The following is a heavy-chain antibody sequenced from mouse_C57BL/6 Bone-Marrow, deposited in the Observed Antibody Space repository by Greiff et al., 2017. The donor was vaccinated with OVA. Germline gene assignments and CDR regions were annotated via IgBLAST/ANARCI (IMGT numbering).Heavy chain of an antibody. D-gene: IGHD1-1*01. CDR1: GYTFTSYW. V-gene: IGHV1-50*01. Sequence: QVQLQQPGAELVKPGASVKLSCKASGYTFTSYWMQWVKQRPGQGLEWIGELDPSDSSTNYNQKFKGKATLTVDTSSSTAYMQLSSLTSEDSAVYYCANSFGSAYWGQGNLVTVSA. J-gene: IGHJ3*01. CDR3: ANSFGSAY. CDR2: LDPSDSST.